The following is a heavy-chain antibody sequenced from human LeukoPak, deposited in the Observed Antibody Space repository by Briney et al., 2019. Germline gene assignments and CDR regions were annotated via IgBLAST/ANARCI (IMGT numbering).Heavy chain of an antibody. J-gene: IGHJ4*02. Sequence: ASVKVSCKASGYTFTSYYMHWVRQAPGQGLEWMGWINPNSGGTNYAQKFQGRVTMTRYTSISTAYMELSRLRSDDTAVYYCARGLTWFGEFLRHFDYWGQGTLVTVSS. CDR1: GYTFTSYY. D-gene: IGHD3-10*01. CDR3: ARGLTWFGEFLRHFDY. V-gene: IGHV1-2*02. CDR2: INPNSGGT.